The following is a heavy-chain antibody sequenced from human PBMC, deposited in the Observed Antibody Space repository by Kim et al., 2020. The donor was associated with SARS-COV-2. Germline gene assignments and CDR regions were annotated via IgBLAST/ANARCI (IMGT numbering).Heavy chain of an antibody. CDR1: GGSVSSGSYY. CDR3: ARDHPGLDKLSRWFDP. J-gene: IGHJ5*02. CDR2: IYYSGST. D-gene: IGHD2-15*01. V-gene: IGHV4-61*01. Sequence: SETLSLTCTVSGGSVSSGSYYWSWIRQPPGKGLEWIGYIYYSGSTNYNPSLKSRVTISVDTSKNQFSLKLSSVTAADTAVYYCARDHPGLDKLSRWFDP.